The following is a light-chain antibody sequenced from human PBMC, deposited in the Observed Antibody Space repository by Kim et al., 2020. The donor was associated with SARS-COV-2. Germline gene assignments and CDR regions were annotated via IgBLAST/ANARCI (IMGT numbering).Light chain of an antibody. CDR2: GAS. CDR3: QQYGSSPKT. CDR1: QSVTSSY. V-gene: IGKV3-20*01. Sequence: SPGERAPLSCRASQSVTSSYLAWYQQKPGQAPRLLIYGASSRATGIPDRFSGSGSGTDFTLTISRLEPEDFAMYYCQQYGSSPKTFGQGTKVDIK. J-gene: IGKJ1*01.